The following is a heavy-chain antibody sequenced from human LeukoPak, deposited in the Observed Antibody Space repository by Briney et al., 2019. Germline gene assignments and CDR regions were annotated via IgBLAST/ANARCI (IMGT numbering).Heavy chain of an antibody. J-gene: IGHJ4*02. CDR3: AWGDKYYYDSSGYIDY. V-gene: IGHV1-69*05. D-gene: IGHD3-22*01. CDR1: GGTFSSYA. Sequence: SVKVSCKASGGTFSSYAISWVRQAPGQGLEWMGRIIPIFGTANYAQKFQGRVTITTDESTSTAYMEPSSLRSEDTAVYYCAWGDKYYYDSSGYIDYWGQGTLVTVSS. CDR2: IIPIFGTA.